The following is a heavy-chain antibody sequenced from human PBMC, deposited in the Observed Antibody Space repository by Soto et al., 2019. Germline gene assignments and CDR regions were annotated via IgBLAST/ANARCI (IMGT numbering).Heavy chain of an antibody. J-gene: IGHJ6*02. CDR2: IYYSGST. V-gene: IGHV4-59*01. CDR3: ARGPTYYYDSSGYNYYYYGMDV. Sequence: SETLSLTCTVSGGSISSYYWSWLRQPPGKGLEWIGYIYYSGSTNYNPSLKSRVTISVDTSKNQFSLKLSSVTAADTAVYYCARGPTYYYDSSGYNYYYYGMDVWGQGTTVTVSS. D-gene: IGHD3-22*01. CDR1: GGSISSYY.